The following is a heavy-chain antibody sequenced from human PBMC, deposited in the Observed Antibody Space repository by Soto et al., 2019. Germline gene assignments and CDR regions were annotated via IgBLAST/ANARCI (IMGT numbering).Heavy chain of an antibody. D-gene: IGHD2-15*01. CDR3: ARGSVVAATLFDY. V-gene: IGHV4-31*03. J-gene: IGHJ4*02. CDR2: IYYSGST. Sequence: PSETLSLTCTVSGGSISSGGYYWSWIRQHPGKGLEWIGYIYYSGSTYYNTSLKSRVTISVDTSKNQFSLKLSSVTAADTAVYYCARGSVVAATLFDYWGQGTLVTVSS. CDR1: GGSISSGGYY.